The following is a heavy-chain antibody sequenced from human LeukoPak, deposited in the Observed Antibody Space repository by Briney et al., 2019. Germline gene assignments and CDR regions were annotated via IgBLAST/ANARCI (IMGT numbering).Heavy chain of an antibody. CDR2: IYYSGST. Sequence: SETLSLTCTVSGGSMSSYYWTWIRQPPGKGLEWIGYIYYSGSTNYNPSLKSRVTISVDTSKNQFSLKLSSVTAADTAVYYCARVRGYSAPEYYFDYWGQGTLVTVSS. V-gene: IGHV4-59*01. CDR1: GGSMSSYY. CDR3: ARVRGYSAPEYYFDY. D-gene: IGHD5-12*01. J-gene: IGHJ4*02.